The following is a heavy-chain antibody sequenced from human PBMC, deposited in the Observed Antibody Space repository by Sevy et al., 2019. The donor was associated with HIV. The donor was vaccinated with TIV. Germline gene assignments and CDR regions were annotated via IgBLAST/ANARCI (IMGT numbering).Heavy chain of an antibody. D-gene: IGHD5-18*01. CDR1: GDSVSSNSAA. CDR2: TDYRSKWYN. V-gene: IGHV6-1*01. CDR3: ARVLGRDTARYNAFDI. J-gene: IGHJ3*02. Sequence: QSQTLSLTCAISGDSVSSNSAAWNWIRQSPSRGLEWLGRTDYRSKWYNDYAVSVKSRITINPDTSKNQFSLQLNSVTPEDTAVYYCARVLGRDTARYNAFDIWGQGTMVTVSS.